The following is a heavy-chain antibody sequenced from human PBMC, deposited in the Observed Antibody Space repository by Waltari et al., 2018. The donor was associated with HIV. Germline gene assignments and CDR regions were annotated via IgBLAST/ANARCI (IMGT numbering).Heavy chain of an antibody. CDR2: IIPVLGIA. V-gene: IGHV1-69*04. CDR1: GGSFSSYA. CDR3: ARGILRANYGMDG. Sequence: QVQLVQSGAAVKKPGSSVKVSCKPSGGSFSSYAISWVRQAPGQGLEWMGRIIPVLGIANHAQKFQGRVTITADKTPSTAYMELSSLRSEDTAGYYWARGILRANYGMDGWGQGATVTVSS. J-gene: IGHJ6*02. D-gene: IGHD3-9*01.